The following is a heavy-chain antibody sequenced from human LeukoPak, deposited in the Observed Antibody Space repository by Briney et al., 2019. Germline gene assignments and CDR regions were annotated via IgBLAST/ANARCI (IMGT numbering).Heavy chain of an antibody. D-gene: IGHD2-2*01. Sequence: GGSLRLSCAASGFTFSSYAMHWVRQAPGKGLEWVAVISYDGSNKYYADSVKGRFTISRDNSKNTLYLQMNSLRAEDTAVYCCARERIVVVPAAPRGAFDIWGQGTMVTVSS. CDR3: ARERIVVVPAAPRGAFDI. J-gene: IGHJ3*02. V-gene: IGHV3-30*01. CDR1: GFTFSSYA. CDR2: ISYDGSNK.